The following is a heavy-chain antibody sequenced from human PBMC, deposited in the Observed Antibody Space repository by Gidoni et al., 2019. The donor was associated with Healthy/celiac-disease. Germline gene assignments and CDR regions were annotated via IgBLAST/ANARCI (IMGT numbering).Heavy chain of an antibody. V-gene: IGHV3-53*01. Sequence: EVQLVESGGGLIQPGGSLRLSCAASGFTVSSNYMSWVRQAPGKGLEWVSVIYSGCSTYYAYSVKGRFTISRDNSKNTLYLQMNSLRAEDTAVYYCARETRGDDAFDIWGQGTMVTVSS. J-gene: IGHJ3*02. CDR1: GFTVSSNY. D-gene: IGHD3-16*01. CDR2: IYSGCST. CDR3: ARETRGDDAFDI.